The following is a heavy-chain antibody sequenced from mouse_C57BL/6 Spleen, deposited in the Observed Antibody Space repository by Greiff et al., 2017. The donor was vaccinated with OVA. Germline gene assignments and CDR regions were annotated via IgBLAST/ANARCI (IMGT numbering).Heavy chain of an antibody. D-gene: IGHD4-1*01. CDR1: GYSITSGYD. CDR2: ISYSGST. CDR3: AREGDWEGMDY. J-gene: IGHJ4*01. V-gene: IGHV3-1*01. Sequence: EVKLMESGPGMVKPPQSLSLTCTVTGYSITSGYDWHWIRHFPGNKLEWMGYISYSGSTNYNPSLKSRISITHDTSKNHFFLKLNSVTTEDTATYYCAREGDWEGMDYWGQGTSVTVSS.